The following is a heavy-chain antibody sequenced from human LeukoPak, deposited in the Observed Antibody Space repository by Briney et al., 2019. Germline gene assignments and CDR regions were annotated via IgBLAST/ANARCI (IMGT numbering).Heavy chain of an antibody. CDR2: INQDGSEK. Sequence: PGRSLRLSCAASGFTFSSYAMHWVRQAPGKGLEWVASINQDGSEKYYVDSVKGRFTISRDNAKTSLYLQINSLRAEDTAIFYCARDTYGGFDYWGQGTLVTVSS. V-gene: IGHV3-7*01. CDR1: GFTFSSYA. CDR3: ARDTYGGFDY. D-gene: IGHD4-23*01. J-gene: IGHJ4*02.